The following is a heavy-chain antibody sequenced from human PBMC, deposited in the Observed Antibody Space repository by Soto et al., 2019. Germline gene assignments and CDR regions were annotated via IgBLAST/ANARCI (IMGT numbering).Heavy chain of an antibody. CDR3: ASDWFYMDV. CDR1: GFTFSNYP. J-gene: IGHJ6*03. D-gene: IGHD3-9*01. CDR2: TSGDSGTI. Sequence: GGSLRLSCAASGFTFSNYPMNWVRQAPGKGLEWISYTSGDSGTIYYADSVKGRFSISRVNAKNSLYLQMNSLRVEDTAVYYCASDWFYMDVWGKGTSVTVSS. V-gene: IGHV3-48*01.